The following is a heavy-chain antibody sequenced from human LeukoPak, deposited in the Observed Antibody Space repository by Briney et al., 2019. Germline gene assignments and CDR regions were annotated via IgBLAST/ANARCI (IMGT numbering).Heavy chain of an antibody. CDR3: AREHLTIFGVVDY. D-gene: IGHD3-3*01. V-gene: IGHV4-30-4*08. Sequence: SETLSLTCTVSGGSISSGDYYWSWIRQPQGKGLEWIGYIYYSGSTYYNPSLKSRVTISVDTSKNQFSLKLSSVTAADTAVYYCAREHLTIFGVVDYWGQGTLVTVSS. CDR2: IYYSGST. CDR1: GGSISSGDYY. J-gene: IGHJ4*02.